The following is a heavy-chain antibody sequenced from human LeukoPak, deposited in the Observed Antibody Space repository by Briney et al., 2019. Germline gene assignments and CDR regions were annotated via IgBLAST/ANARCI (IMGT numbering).Heavy chain of an antibody. CDR2: IYYSGST. D-gene: IGHD6-13*01. Sequence: SETLSLTCTVSGGSISSYYWSWIRQPPGKGLEWIGYIYYSGSTNYNPSLKSRVTISVDTSKNQFSLKLSSVTAADTAVYYCARGERAAADRNNWFDPWGQGTLVTVSS. J-gene: IGHJ5*02. CDR3: ARGERAAADRNNWFDP. V-gene: IGHV4-59*01. CDR1: GGSISSYY.